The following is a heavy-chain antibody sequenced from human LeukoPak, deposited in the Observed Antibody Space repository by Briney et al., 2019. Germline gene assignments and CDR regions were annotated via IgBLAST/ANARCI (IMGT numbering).Heavy chain of an antibody. CDR2: IYYRGRT. CDR1: NGSIITSSYY. Sequence: SETLSLTCTVSNGSIITSSYYWGWIRQPPGKGLEWIGSIYYRGRTYYNPSLKIRVTISADTSKNQFSLNLSSVTASDTAVYYCARQKILDDNYDSSGYYVDQWGQGSLVTVSS. CDR3: ARQKILDDNYDSSGYYVDQ. D-gene: IGHD3-22*01. J-gene: IGHJ4*02. V-gene: IGHV4-39*01.